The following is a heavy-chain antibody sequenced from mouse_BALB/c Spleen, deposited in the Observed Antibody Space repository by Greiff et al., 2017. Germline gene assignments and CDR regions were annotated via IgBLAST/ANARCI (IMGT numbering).Heavy chain of an antibody. J-gene: IGHJ3*01. Sequence: VKLMESGPGLVAPSQSLSITCTVSGFSLTSYGVHWVRQPPGKGLEWLGVIWAGGSTNYNSALMSRLSISKDNSKSQVFLKMNSLQTDDTAMYYCARDQTMITTGWFAYWGQGTLVTVSA. V-gene: IGHV2-9*02. CDR3: ARDQTMITTGWFAY. D-gene: IGHD2-4*01. CDR1: GFSLTSYG. CDR2: IWAGGST.